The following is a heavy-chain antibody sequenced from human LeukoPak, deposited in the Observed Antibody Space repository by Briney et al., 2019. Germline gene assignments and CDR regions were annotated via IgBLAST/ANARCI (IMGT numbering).Heavy chain of an antibody. D-gene: IGHD3-22*01. Sequence: ASVKVSCKASGYIFTSYAIHWVRQAPGQRLEWMGWINAANGNTKHSEKFQGRVTITRDTSASTAYMELSSLRAEDTAVYYCARDYYDSSSYYRMHFDYWGQGTLVTVSS. J-gene: IGHJ4*02. CDR2: INAANGNT. V-gene: IGHV1-3*01. CDR1: GYIFTSYA. CDR3: ARDYYDSSSYYRMHFDY.